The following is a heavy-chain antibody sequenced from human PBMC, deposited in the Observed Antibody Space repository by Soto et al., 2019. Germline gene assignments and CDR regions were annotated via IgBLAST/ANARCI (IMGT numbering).Heavy chain of an antibody. D-gene: IGHD6-6*01. Sequence: ASVTVSFKASHYTFTRYYMHWVRQAPGQGLEWMGWINPNNGDTHNPHKLRDGVIMNRDTHGRTHSVELHRLTADGTAVYYCAREWSSSSSRAHFYYIDVWGNGTTVTVSS. CDR2: INPNNGDT. CDR1: HYTFTRYY. J-gene: IGHJ6*03. V-gene: IGHV1-2*02. CDR3: AREWSSSSSRAHFYYIDV.